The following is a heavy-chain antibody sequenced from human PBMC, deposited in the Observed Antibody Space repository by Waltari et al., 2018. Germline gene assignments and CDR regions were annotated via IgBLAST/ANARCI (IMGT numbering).Heavy chain of an antibody. CDR2: VNSGGTDS. V-gene: IGHV3-74*01. J-gene: IGHJ5*02. CDR1: GFTFSDYW. Sequence: EVQLVESGGGLVQPGGSLSLSCAASGFTFSDYWMHWVRQVPGKGLLWVSHVNSGGTDSTYADSVKGRFTISRDNAKNTLYLQMNSLRVEDTAVYYCARDTPGDGIDRWGQGTLVTVSP. D-gene: IGHD2-21*01. CDR3: ARDTPGDGIDR.